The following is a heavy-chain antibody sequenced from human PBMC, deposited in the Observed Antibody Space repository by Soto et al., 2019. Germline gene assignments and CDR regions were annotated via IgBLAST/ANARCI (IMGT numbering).Heavy chain of an antibody. D-gene: IGHD6-6*01. CDR2: IYYSGST. V-gene: IGHV4-31*03. CDR3: AREVTQLAPHFDY. J-gene: IGHJ4*02. CDR1: GGSISSGGYY. Sequence: SETLSLTCTVSGGSISSGGYYWNWIRQHPGKGLEWIGYIYYSGSTYYNPSLKSRVTISVDTSKNQFSLKLSSVTAADTAVYYCAREVTQLAPHFDYWGQGTLVTVSS.